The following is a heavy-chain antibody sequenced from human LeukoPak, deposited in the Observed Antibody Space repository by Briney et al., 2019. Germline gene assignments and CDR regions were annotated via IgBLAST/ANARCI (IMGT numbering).Heavy chain of an antibody. V-gene: IGHV3-21*01. CDR2: ISGSSSYI. D-gene: IGHD3-22*01. Sequence: GGSLRLSCAASGFIFSSYPMNWVRQAPGKGLEWVSTISGSSSYIQYADSVKGRFTISRDNAKNSLYLQMSSLRAEDTAVYYCAKDGPLDSSDSYYSFYYGMDVWGQGTTVTVSS. CDR3: AKDGPLDSSDSYYSFYYGMDV. J-gene: IGHJ6*02. CDR1: GFIFSSYP.